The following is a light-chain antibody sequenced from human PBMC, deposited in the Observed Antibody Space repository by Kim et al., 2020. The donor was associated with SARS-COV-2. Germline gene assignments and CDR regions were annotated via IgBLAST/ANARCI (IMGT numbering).Light chain of an antibody. V-gene: IGLV2-11*03. CDR2: DVS. J-gene: IGLJ3*02. Sequence: GQSVTISCSGTIVYIGRYKFVSWYQQHPGKTPELIIHDVSGRPSGVPDRFSGSKSDNTASLTISGLQPEDEADYYCCSYAGNYIWVFGGGTQLTVL. CDR3: CSYAGNYIWV. CDR1: IVYIGRYKF.